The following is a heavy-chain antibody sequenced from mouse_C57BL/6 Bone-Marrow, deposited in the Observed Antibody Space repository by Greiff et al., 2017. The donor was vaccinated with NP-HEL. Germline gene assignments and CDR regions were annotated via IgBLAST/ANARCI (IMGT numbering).Heavy chain of an antibody. J-gene: IGHJ2*01. CDR1: GYTFTSYW. D-gene: IGHD2-2*01. CDR2: IHPNSGST. V-gene: IGHV1-64*01. CDR3: ARGTMVTTGDFDY. Sequence: VQLQQPGAELVKPGASVKLSCKASGYTFTSYWMHWVKQRPGQGLEWIGMIHPNSGSTNYNEKFKSKATLTVDKSSSTAYMQLSSLTSEDSAVYDCARGTMVTTGDFDYWGQGTTLTVSS.